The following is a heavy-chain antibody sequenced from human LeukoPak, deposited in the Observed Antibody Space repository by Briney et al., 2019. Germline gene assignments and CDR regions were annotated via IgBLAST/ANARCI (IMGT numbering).Heavy chain of an antibody. CDR3: AREGDYVWGSYRLPLDY. J-gene: IGHJ4*02. V-gene: IGHV1-18*01. Sequence: ASVKVSCKASGYTFTSYGISWVRQAPGQGLEWMGWISAYNGNTNYAQKLQGRVTMTTDTSTSTDYMELRSLRSDDTAVYYCAREGDYVWGSYRLPLDYWGQGTLVTVSS. D-gene: IGHD3-16*02. CDR1: GYTFTSYG. CDR2: ISAYNGNT.